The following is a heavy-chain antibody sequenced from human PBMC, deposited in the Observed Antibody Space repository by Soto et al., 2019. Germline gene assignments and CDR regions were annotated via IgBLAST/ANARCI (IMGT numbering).Heavy chain of an antibody. Sequence: GGSLRLSCEASGFTFTNAWINWVRQAPGKGLEWVGRIRDRADNCATAYAASVKGRFTISRDDSNNKAYLQMDSLKTEDTAIYYCTRLISAAQDYWGQGTLVTVSS. D-gene: IGHD3-10*01. CDR3: TRLISAAQDY. CDR1: GFTFTNAW. J-gene: IGHJ4*02. CDR2: IRDRADNCAT. V-gene: IGHV3-73*01.